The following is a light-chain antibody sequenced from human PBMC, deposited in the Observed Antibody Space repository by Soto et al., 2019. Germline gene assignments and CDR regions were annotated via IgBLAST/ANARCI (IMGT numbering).Light chain of an antibody. CDR2: DLN. CDR3: CSYAGSYDYV. J-gene: IGLJ1*01. V-gene: IGLV2-11*01. CDR1: SSDVGAYNY. Sequence: QSALTQPRSVSGSPGQSVTISCTGSSSDVGAYNYVSWYQHNTGKAPKLLIYDLNKRPSGVPDRFSGSKFGNTASLTISGLQADDEATFYCCSYAGSYDYVFGTGTKSPS.